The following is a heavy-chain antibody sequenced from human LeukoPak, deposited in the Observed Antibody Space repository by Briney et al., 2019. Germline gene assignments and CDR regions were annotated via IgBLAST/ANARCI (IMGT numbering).Heavy chain of an antibody. CDR1: GSTYTPYY. Sequence: ASVRASCKPSGSTYTPYYIHSVRQAPGQRLVRRGWINTNCGCTNDAQKFQGRVTITRDTSMNTAYMELGRLRSDDTAVYYCARGYYYDYLDVWGKGTMVTVSS. V-gene: IGHV1-2*02. J-gene: IGHJ6*03. CDR3: ARGYYYDYLDV. CDR2: INTNCGCT.